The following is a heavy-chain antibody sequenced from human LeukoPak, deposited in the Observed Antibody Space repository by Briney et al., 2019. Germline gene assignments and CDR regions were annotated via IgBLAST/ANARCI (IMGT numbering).Heavy chain of an antibody. V-gene: IGHV4-30-4*01. CDR1: GGSISSGDYY. CDR3: ARPYYYDSRIDP. CDR2: IYYSGST. J-gene: IGHJ5*02. Sequence: PSQTLSLTCTVSGGSISSGDYYWSWIRQPPGKGLESIGYIYYSGSTYYNPSLKSRVTISVDTSKNQLSLKLTSVTAADTAVYYCARPYYYDSRIDPWGQGTLVTVSS. D-gene: IGHD3-22*01.